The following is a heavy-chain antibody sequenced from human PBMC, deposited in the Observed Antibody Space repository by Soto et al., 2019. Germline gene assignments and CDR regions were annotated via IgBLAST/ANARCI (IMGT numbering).Heavy chain of an antibody. Sequence: SETLSLTCTVSGGSISSSSYYWGWIRQPPGKGLEWIGSIYYSGSTYYNPSLKSRVTISVDTSKNQFSLKLSSVTAADTAVYYCASGLRRDFWSGYYYHDYWGQGTLVTVSS. J-gene: IGHJ4*02. D-gene: IGHD3-3*01. V-gene: IGHV4-39*01. CDR1: GGSISSSSYY. CDR3: ASGLRRDFWSGYYYHDY. CDR2: IYYSGST.